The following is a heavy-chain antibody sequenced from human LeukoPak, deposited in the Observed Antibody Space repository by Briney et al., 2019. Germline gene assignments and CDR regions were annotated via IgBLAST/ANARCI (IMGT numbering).Heavy chain of an antibody. Sequence: ASVKVSCKASGHTFTSYAMHWVRQAPGQRLEWMGWINAGNGNTKYSQKFQGRVTITRDTSASTAYMELSSLRSEDTAVYYCARGISSIAARPPGDYWGQGTLVTVSS. J-gene: IGHJ4*02. CDR3: ARGISSIAARPPGDY. CDR1: GHTFTSYA. V-gene: IGHV1-3*01. D-gene: IGHD6-6*01. CDR2: INAGNGNT.